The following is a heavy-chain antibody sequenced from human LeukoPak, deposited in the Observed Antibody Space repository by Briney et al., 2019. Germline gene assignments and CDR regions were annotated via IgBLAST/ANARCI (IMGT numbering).Heavy chain of an antibody. J-gene: IGHJ4*02. D-gene: IGHD1-26*01. Sequence: PGGSLRLSCAASGFTFSSYDMHWVRQAPGKGLEWVAVISYDGSNKYYADSVKGRFTISRDNSKNTLYLQMNSLRAEDTAVYYCARGWELLRYIDYWGQGTLVTVSS. V-gene: IGHV3-30*03. CDR1: GFTFSSYD. CDR3: ARGWELLRYIDY. CDR2: ISYDGSNK.